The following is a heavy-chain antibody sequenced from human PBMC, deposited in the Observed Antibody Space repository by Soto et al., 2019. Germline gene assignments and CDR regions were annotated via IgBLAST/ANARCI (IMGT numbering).Heavy chain of an antibody. D-gene: IGHD3-10*01. Sequence: QVQLVQSGAEVKKPGASVKVSCKASGYIFTSYGISWVRQAPGQGLEWMGWISAYNGNTNYAQKLQGRVTMTTDTSTSTAYMELRSLRSDDTAVYYCARDRGITMVRGVIPSYGMDVWGQGTTVTVSS. V-gene: IGHV1-18*01. CDR1: GYIFTSYG. CDR2: ISAYNGNT. CDR3: ARDRGITMVRGVIPSYGMDV. J-gene: IGHJ6*02.